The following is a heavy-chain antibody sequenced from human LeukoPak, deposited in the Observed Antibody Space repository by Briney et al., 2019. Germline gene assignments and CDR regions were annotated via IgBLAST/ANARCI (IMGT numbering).Heavy chain of an antibody. CDR3: ARGYDLDNDY. J-gene: IGHJ4*02. CDR2: INPNSGGT. CDR1: GYTFTGYY. V-gene: IGHV1-2*06. Sequence: GASVKVSCKASGYTFTGYYMHWVRQAPGQGLEWMGRINPNSGGTNYAQKFQGGVTMTRDTSISTACMELSRLRSDDTAVYYCARGYDLDNDYWGQGTLVTVSS. D-gene: IGHD3-3*01.